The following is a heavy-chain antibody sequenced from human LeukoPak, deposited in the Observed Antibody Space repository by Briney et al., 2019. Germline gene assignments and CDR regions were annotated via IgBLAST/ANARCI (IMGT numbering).Heavy chain of an antibody. Sequence: GGSLRLSCAASGFTFSTYAMHWVRQAPGKGLEWVSAISGSGGSTYYADSVKGRFTISRDNSKNTLYLQMNSLRAEDTAVYYCAKSLMVYAIGAYFDYWGQGTLVTVSS. CDR2: ISGSGGST. D-gene: IGHD2-8*01. V-gene: IGHV3-23*01. CDR1: GFTFSTYA. CDR3: AKSLMVYAIGAYFDY. J-gene: IGHJ4*02.